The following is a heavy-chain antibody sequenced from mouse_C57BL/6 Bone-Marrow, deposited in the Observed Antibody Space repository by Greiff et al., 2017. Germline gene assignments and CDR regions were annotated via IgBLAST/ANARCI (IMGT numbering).Heavy chain of an antibody. CDR1: GYTFTSYW. CDR3: ARSAYYSNYVSWFAY. J-gene: IGHJ3*01. D-gene: IGHD2-5*01. CDR2: IDPSDSET. V-gene: IGHV1-52*01. Sequence: QVQLKESGAELVRPGSSVKLSCKASGYTFTSYWMHWVKQRPIQGLEWIGNIDPSDSETHYNQKFKDKATLTVDKSSSTAYMQLSSLTSEDSAVYYCARSAYYSNYVSWFAYWGQGTLVTVSA.